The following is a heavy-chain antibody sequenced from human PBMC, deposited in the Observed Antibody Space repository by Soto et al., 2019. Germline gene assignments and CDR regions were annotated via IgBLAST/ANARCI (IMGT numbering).Heavy chain of an antibody. CDR1: GYTFTSYD. Sequence: ASVKVSCKASGYTFTSYDINWVRQVTGQGLEWMGWMNPNSGNTGYAQKFQGRVTMTRNTSISTAYMELSSLRSEDTAVYYCARVPLYCSSTSCYDERTNWFDPWGQGTLVTVSS. D-gene: IGHD2-2*01. CDR3: ARVPLYCSSTSCYDERTNWFDP. V-gene: IGHV1-8*01. CDR2: MNPNSGNT. J-gene: IGHJ5*02.